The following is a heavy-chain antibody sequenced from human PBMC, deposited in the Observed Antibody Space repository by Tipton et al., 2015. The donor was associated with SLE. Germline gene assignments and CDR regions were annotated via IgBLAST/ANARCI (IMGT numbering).Heavy chain of an antibody. D-gene: IGHD5-12*01. Sequence: SLRLSCAASGFTFSSYSMNWVRQAPGKGLEWVANIKQDGSEKYYVDSVKGRFTISRDNAKNSLYLQMNSLRAEDTAVYYCARDGIVATITGLGYYGMDVWGQGTTVTVSS. V-gene: IGHV3-7*01. CDR2: IKQDGSEK. CDR1: GFTFSSYS. J-gene: IGHJ6*02. CDR3: ARDGIVATITGLGYYGMDV.